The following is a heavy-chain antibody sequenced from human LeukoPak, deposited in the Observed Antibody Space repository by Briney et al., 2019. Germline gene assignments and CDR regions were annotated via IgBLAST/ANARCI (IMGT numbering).Heavy chain of an antibody. CDR3: ARDQGIAAAGPLYYFDY. V-gene: IGHV1-2*02. CDR1: GYIFTGYY. CDR2: INPNSGDT. Sequence: GASVKVSCKASGYIFTGYYMHWVRQAPGQGLEWMGWINPNSGDTNYAQKFQGRVTMTRDTSISTAYMELRSLRSDDTAVYYCARDQGIAAAGPLYYFDYWGQGTLVTVSS. J-gene: IGHJ4*02. D-gene: IGHD6-13*01.